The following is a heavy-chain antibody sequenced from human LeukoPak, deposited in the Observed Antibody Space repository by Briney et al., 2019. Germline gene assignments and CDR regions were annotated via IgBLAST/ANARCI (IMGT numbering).Heavy chain of an antibody. Sequence: GGSLRLSCAASGFTFSSYSVNWVRQAPGKGLEWLSYISSDGSSVYYADSVKGRFTISRDNAKNSLYLQMNSLRAEDTAVYYCARDFRGSYSAFDIWGQGTMVTVSS. CDR3: ARDFRGSYSAFDI. V-gene: IGHV3-48*01. CDR1: GFTFSSYS. CDR2: ISSDGSSV. D-gene: IGHD1-26*01. J-gene: IGHJ3*02.